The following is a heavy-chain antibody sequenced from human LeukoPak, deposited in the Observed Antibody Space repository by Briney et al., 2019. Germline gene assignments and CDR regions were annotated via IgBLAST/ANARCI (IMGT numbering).Heavy chain of an antibody. CDR2: IYYSGST. CDR3: ARDLYCGGDCYSYGAFDS. CDR1: GGSISSGGYY. D-gene: IGHD2-21*02. Sequence: NTSQTLSLTCTVSGGSISSGGYYWSWIRPHPGKGLEWIGYIYYSGSTYYNPSLKSRVTISVDTSKNQFSLKLSSVTAADTAVYYCARDLYCGGDCYSYGAFDSWGQGTMVTVSS. V-gene: IGHV4-31*03. J-gene: IGHJ3*02.